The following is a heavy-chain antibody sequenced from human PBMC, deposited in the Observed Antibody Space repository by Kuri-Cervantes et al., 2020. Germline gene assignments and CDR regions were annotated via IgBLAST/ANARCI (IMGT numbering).Heavy chain of an antibody. CDR1: GFTFSSYS. CDR3: ARESDSSGYYGPMRAFDI. CDR2: ISSSSSYI. J-gene: IGHJ3*02. D-gene: IGHD3-22*01. V-gene: IGHV3-21*01. Sequence: ETLSLTCAASGFTFSSYSMNWVRQAPGKGLEWVSSISSSSSYIYYADSVKGRFTISRDNAKNSLYLQMNSLRAEDTAVYYCARESDSSGYYGPMRAFDIWGQGTMVTVSS.